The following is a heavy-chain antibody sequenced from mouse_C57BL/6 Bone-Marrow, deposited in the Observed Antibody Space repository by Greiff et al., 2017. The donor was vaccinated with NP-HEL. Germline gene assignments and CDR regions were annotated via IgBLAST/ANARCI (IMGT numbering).Heavy chain of an antibody. CDR3: ARSPILLLLAMDY. CDR1: GYAFSSYW. V-gene: IGHV1-80*01. Sequence: QVQLKESGAELVKPGASVKISCKASGYAFSSYWMNWVKQRPGKGLEWIGQIYPGDGDTNYNGKFKGKATLTADKSSSTAYMQLSSLTSEDSAVYFCARSPILLLLAMDYEGRGTSVTVTS. CDR2: IYPGDGDT. J-gene: IGHJ4*01. D-gene: IGHD1-1*01.